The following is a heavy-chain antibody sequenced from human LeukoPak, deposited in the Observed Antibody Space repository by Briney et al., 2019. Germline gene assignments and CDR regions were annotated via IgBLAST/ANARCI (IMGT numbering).Heavy chain of an antibody. CDR2: IPYDGTNK. Sequence: PGGSLRLSCAASGFTFSSYGMHWVRQAPGKGLEWVAFIPYDGTNKYYADSVKGRFTISRDNSKNTLYLQMDSLRPEDTAVYYCAKPTVYQYSSSSLDYWGQGPWSPSPQ. V-gene: IGHV3-30*02. CDR3: AKPTVYQYSSSSLDY. D-gene: IGHD6-6*01. J-gene: IGHJ4*02. CDR1: GFTFSSYG.